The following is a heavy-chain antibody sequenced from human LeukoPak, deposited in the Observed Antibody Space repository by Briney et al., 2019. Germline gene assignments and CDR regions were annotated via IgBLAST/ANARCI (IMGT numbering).Heavy chain of an antibody. CDR1: GGSICGYY. CDR2: IHYSGST. CDR3: AREGQWLPDWFDP. D-gene: IGHD6-19*01. V-gene: IGHV4-59*01. J-gene: IGHJ5*02. Sequence: PSETLSLTCTVSGGSICGYYWSWIRHPPGPGLEWIGYIHYSGSTNYNPSLKGRVTISLDMSKNQFSLKRNSMTAADTAVYYCAREGQWLPDWFDPWGQGTLVTVSS.